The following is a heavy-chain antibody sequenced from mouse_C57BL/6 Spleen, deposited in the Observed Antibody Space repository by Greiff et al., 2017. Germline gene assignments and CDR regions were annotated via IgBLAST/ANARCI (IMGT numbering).Heavy chain of an antibody. J-gene: IGHJ2*01. CDR2: INPNNGGT. CDR3: AKSGEGYLDY. V-gene: IGHV1-26*01. Sequence: EVQLQQSGPELVKPGASVKISCKASGYTFTDYYMNWVKQSHGKSLEWIGDINPNNGGTSYNQKFKGKATLTVDKSSSTAYMELRSLTSEDSAVYYCAKSGEGYLDYWGQGTTLTVSS. CDR1: GYTFTDYY.